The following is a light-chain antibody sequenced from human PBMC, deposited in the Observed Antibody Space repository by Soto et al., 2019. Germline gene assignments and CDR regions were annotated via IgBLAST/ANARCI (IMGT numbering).Light chain of an antibody. J-gene: IGLJ1*01. CDR2: EGT. Sequence: QSVLTQPASVSGSPGQSIAISCPGTSSDVGNYNLVSWYQQHSGKAPKLMIYEGTKRPSGVSDRFSGSKSGNTASLTISGLQAEDEADYYCCSYASTGTYVFGTGTKATVL. CDR1: SSDVGNYNL. CDR3: CSYASTGTYV. V-gene: IGLV2-23*01.